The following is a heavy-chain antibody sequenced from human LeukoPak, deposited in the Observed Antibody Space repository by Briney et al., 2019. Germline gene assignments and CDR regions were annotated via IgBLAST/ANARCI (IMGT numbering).Heavy chain of an antibody. J-gene: IGHJ4*02. D-gene: IGHD2-2*01. V-gene: IGHV3-30*18. CDR2: ISYDGSNK. CDR1: GFTFSSNG. CDR3: AKDAIVVVPAASIFDH. Sequence: GGSLRFSGAAPGFTFSSNGMPWVRQAPGKGLKWVAVISYDGSNKYYADSVKGRFTISRDNSKNTLYLQMNSLRAEDTAVYYCAKDAIVVVPAASIFDHWGQGTLITVSS.